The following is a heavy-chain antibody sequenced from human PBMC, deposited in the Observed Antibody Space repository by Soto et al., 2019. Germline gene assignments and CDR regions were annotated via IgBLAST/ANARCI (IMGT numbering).Heavy chain of an antibody. CDR3: ARVEAAAALYYFDY. CDR1: GYSFTDYH. D-gene: IGHD6-13*01. J-gene: IGHJ4*02. V-gene: IGHV1-2*06. Sequence: ASVKVSCKASGYSFTDYHIHWVRQAPGQGLEWLGRINPKSGGTNYAQKFQGRVTMTRDTSISTAYMELSRLRSDDTAVYYCARVEAAAALYYFDYWGQGTLVTVSS. CDR2: INPKSGGT.